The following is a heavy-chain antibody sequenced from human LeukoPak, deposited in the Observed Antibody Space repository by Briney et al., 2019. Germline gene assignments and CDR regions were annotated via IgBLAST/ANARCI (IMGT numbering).Heavy chain of an antibody. J-gene: IGHJ5*02. CDR2: ISPSASHR. CDR3: MKDRFGSFDP. Sequence: PGGSLRLSCAASGFPFSDYAMTWVRQAPGKGLEWVAAISPSASHRYYADFVGGRFTISRDNSKNTLDLQMSSLRAEDTAVCYCMKDRFGSFDPWGQGTLVTVSS. V-gene: IGHV3-23*01. CDR1: GFPFSDYA. D-gene: IGHD5-18*01.